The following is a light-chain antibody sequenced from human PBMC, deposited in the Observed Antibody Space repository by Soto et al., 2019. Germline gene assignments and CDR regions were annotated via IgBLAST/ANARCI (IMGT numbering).Light chain of an antibody. V-gene: IGKV3-20*01. CDR2: ATS. CDR1: QSXSXTY. CDR3: QQYASLPRT. J-gene: IGKJ1*01. Sequence: EIVLTQSPGTLSLFPXXXXXXXXXTSQSXSXTYLAWYQQKPGQAPRLLIYATSSRATGIPDRFSGSGSRTDFTLTISRLEPDDXAVYXCQQYASLPRTFGQGTKVEI.